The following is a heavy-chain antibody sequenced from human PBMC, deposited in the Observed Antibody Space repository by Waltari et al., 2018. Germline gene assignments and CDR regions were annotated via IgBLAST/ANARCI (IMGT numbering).Heavy chain of an antibody. V-gene: IGHV4-4*02. CDR3: ATVIAGCSASSCYLDS. Sequence: QVQLQESGPGLVKPSGTLSLTCAVSGASITTTYWWNWVRQSPGKGLEWIGEMSHWGFTNYNPSLEGRISISLDESKNQFSLQLSSVTAADTAMYYCATVIAGCSASSCYLDSWGQGTLVTVSS. D-gene: IGHD2-15*01. CDR1: GASITTTYW. CDR2: MSHWGFT. J-gene: IGHJ4*02.